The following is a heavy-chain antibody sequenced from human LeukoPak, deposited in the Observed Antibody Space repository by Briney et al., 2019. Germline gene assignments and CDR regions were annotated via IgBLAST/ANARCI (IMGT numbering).Heavy chain of an antibody. Sequence: SETLSLTCTVSGGSISSTSYYWGWIRQPPGKGLEWIANIYYRGSTYYNPSLKSRVTISADTSKNQFSLKLSSVTAADTAVYYCARQGSHYDILTGYYRGYYFDYWGQGTLVTVSS. D-gene: IGHD3-9*01. J-gene: IGHJ4*02. CDR3: ARQGSHYDILTGYYRGYYFDY. CDR2: IYYRGST. CDR1: GGSISSTSYY. V-gene: IGHV4-39*01.